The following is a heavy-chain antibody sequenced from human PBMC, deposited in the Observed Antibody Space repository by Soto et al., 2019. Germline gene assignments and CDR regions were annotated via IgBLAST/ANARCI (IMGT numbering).Heavy chain of an antibody. Sequence: EVQLVESGGGLVQPGGSLRLSCAASGFTFSSYWMSWVRQAPGKGLEWVANIKQGGSEKYYVDSVKGRFTISRDNAQNSLYLQMNCLRAEDTAVYYCARDLASTTIPNYWGQGTLVTVSS. V-gene: IGHV3-7*04. CDR1: GFTFSSYW. CDR3: ARDLASTTIPNY. J-gene: IGHJ4*02. CDR2: IKQGGSEK. D-gene: IGHD4-17*01.